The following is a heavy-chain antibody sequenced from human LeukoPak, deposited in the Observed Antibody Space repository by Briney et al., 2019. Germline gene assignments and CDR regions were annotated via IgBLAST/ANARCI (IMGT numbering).Heavy chain of an antibody. V-gene: IGHV3-48*03. CDR3: AREIVSAVAGNFDY. J-gene: IGHJ4*02. D-gene: IGHD6-19*01. Sequence: GGPLKFSGAASGFTFISYEMNWVRQAPGKGLEWVSYVSSSGSTRTYADSVRGRFTISRDNAKNSLYLEMNSLRAEDTAVYYCAREIVSAVAGNFDYWGQGTLVTVSS. CDR1: GFTFISYE. CDR2: VSSSGSTR.